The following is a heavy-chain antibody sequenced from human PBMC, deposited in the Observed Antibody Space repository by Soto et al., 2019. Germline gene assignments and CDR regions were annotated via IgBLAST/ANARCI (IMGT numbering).Heavy chain of an antibody. CDR3: ARDANLYNWNSKAWFDP. CDR1: GLTFIDSA. D-gene: IGHD1-20*01. CDR2: IVVGSGNT. J-gene: IGHJ5*02. Sequence: GASVKVSCKASGLTFIDSAVQWVRQTRGHRLEWIGWIVVGSGNTNYAQEFQGRVTITADKSTSTAYMELSSLRSEDTAVYYCARDANLYNWNSKAWFDPWGQGTLVTVSS. V-gene: IGHV1-58*01.